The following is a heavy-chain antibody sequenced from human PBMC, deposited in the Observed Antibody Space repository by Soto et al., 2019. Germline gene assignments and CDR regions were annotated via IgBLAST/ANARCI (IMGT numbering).Heavy chain of an antibody. CDR1: GGSISSGDYY. J-gene: IGHJ4*02. CDR2: IYYSGRT. Sequence: SETLSLTCTVSGGSISSGDYYWTWIRQPPGRGLEWIGYIYYSGRTYCNPSLKSRLTISLDTSKNQFSLKLTSVTAADTAVYYCARGRAHSSFDYWGQGALVTVSS. CDR3: ARGRAHSSFDY. V-gene: IGHV4-30-4*01.